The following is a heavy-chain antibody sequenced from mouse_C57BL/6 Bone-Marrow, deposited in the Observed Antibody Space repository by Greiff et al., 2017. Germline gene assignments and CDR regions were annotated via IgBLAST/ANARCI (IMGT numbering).Heavy chain of an antibody. V-gene: IGHV7-1*01. Sequence: DVMLVESGGGLVQSGRSLRLSCATSGFTFSDFYMEWVRQAPGKGLEWIAASRNKANDYTTEYSASVKGRFIVSRDTSQSILYLQMNALEAADTAIYYCARDSMNTTGWGQGTTLTVSS. CDR2: SRNKANDYTT. D-gene: IGHD2-4*01. CDR3: ARDSMNTTG. CDR1: GFTFSDFY. J-gene: IGHJ2*01.